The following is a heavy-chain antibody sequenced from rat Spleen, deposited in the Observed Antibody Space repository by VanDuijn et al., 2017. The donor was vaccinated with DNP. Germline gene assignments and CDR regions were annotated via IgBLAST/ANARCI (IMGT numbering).Heavy chain of an antibody. J-gene: IGHJ1*01. Sequence: EVQLVETGGGLVQPGGSLRLSCLASGFTFTSYWMYWIRQAPGKGLEWVASINTDGGSTYYPDSVKGRFIISRDNAKNTQYLQMDSLRSEDTATYYCARITTRGGWYFDFWGPGTMVTVSS. CDR1: GFTFTSYW. V-gene: IGHV5-58*01. CDR2: INTDGGST. D-gene: IGHD1-10*01. CDR3: ARITTRGGWYFDF.